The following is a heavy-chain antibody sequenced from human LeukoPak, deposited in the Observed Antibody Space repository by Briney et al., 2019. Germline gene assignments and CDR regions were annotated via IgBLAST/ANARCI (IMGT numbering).Heavy chain of an antibody. D-gene: IGHD2-15*01. Sequence: GGSLRRSGAASGFTFNSYWFHWVRQAPGKGLVWVARINSDGSDTIYAESVKGRFTISRDNAKSTVYLQMNSLKAEDTAVYYCARGGYHHGFVIWGQGTMVTVSS. CDR3: ARGGYHHGFVI. CDR2: INSDGSDT. J-gene: IGHJ3*02. CDR1: GFTFNSYW. V-gene: IGHV3-74*01.